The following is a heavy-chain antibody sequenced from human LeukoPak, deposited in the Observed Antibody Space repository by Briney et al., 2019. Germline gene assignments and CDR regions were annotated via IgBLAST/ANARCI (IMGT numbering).Heavy chain of an antibody. CDR1: GLTLTSLA. J-gene: IGHJ6*02. CDR3: AKDHGSSWPSASYYYYGMDV. CDR2: FVGGGGST. Sequence: GGSLRLSVAASGLTLTSLAMNWVPQAQGKGRGWVSVFVGGGGSTYYADSVKGRFTISRDNSKNTLYLQMNSLRAEDTAVYYCAKDHGSSWPSASYYYYGMDVWGQGTTVTVSS. D-gene: IGHD6-13*01. V-gene: IGHV3-23*01.